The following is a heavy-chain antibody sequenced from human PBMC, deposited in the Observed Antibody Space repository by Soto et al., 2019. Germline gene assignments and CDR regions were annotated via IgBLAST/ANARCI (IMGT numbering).Heavy chain of an antibody. CDR2: ISGSSSDT. CDR1: GFTFSDHY. Sequence: QVQLVESGGGLVKPGGSLRLSCAASGFTFSDHYMNWIRQSPGKGLEWVSYISGSSSDTNYADSVKGRFTISRDNAKNSLYLGMNSLRDEDTAVYYCAGLARLADYWGQGTLVTVSS. CDR3: AGLARLADY. V-gene: IGHV3-11*05. D-gene: IGHD5-12*01. J-gene: IGHJ4*02.